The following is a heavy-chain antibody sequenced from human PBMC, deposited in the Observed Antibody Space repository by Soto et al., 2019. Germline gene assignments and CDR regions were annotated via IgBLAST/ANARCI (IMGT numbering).Heavy chain of an antibody. Sequence: PGGSLRLSCAASGFSFSTYWMHWVRQAPGKGLVWVSRINGDGSRTRYADSVKGRFTISREKAKNTLYLQMNSVRAEDAALYFCVRHKQQLILPDPRGQGP. CDR2: INGDGSRT. D-gene: IGHD6-13*01. V-gene: IGHV3-74*01. CDR1: GFSFSTYW. J-gene: IGHJ5*02. CDR3: VRHKQQLILPDP.